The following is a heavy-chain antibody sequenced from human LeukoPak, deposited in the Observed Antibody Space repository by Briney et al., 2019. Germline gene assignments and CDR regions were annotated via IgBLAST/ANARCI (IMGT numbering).Heavy chain of an antibody. CDR3: ARGPDSSRWYYYYMDV. J-gene: IGHJ6*03. CDR2: IYYSGST. CDR1: Y. Sequence: YWIGWVRQMPGKGLEWIGYIYYSGSTYYNPSLKSRVTISVDTSKNQFSLKLSSVTAADTAVYYCARGPDSSRWYYYYMDVWGKGTTVTVSS. D-gene: IGHD6-13*01. V-gene: IGHV4-31*02.